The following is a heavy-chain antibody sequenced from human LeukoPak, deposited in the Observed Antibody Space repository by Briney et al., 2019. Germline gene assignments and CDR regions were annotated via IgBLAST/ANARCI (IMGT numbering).Heavy chain of an antibody. J-gene: IGHJ5*02. CDR1: GGSISSDY. D-gene: IGHD5-18*01. CDR3: ARDAGYSYGFQGWFDP. CDR2: IYYSGSI. Sequence: SETLSLTCTVSGGSISSDYWSWIRQPPGKGLEWIGYIYYSGSINYNPSPKSRITISVDTSKNKFSLKLSSVTAADTAVYYCARDAGYSYGFQGWFDPWGQGTLVTVSS. V-gene: IGHV4-59*01.